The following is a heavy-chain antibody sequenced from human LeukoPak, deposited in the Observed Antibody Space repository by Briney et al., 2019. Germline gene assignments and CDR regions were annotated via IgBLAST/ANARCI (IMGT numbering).Heavy chain of an antibody. Sequence: GGSLRLSCAASGFTFSSYWMHWVRQAPGKGLVWVSRINSDGSSTSYADSVKGRFTISRDNAKNTLYLQMNSLRAEDTAVYYCARVGGYSYGPRYYFDYWGQGTLVTVSS. V-gene: IGHV3-74*01. J-gene: IGHJ4*02. CDR3: ARVGGYSYGPRYYFDY. CDR1: GFTFSSYW. D-gene: IGHD5-18*01. CDR2: INSDGSST.